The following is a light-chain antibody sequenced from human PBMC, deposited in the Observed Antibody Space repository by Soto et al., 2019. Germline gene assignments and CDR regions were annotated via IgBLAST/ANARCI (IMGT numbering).Light chain of an antibody. CDR2: DVS. J-gene: IGLJ2*01. Sequence: QSALTQPASVSGSPGQSITISCTGTSSDVGGYNYVSWYQQHPGKAPKLVIYDVSNRPSGVSNRFSGSKSGNTASLTISWLRAEDDADYYCSSFASSNTVIFGGGTKHTVL. CDR1: SSDVGGYNY. CDR3: SSFASSNTVI. V-gene: IGLV2-14*01.